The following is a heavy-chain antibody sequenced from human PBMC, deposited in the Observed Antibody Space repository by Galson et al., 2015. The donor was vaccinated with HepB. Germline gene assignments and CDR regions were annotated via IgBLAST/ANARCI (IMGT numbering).Heavy chain of an antibody. CDR1: GFTFSRFY. D-gene: IGHD2-21*01. V-gene: IGHV3-7*01. Sequence: LRLSCAASGFTFSRFYMSWVPQVPGQGQEWVANIKEDGREKYYVDSVKGRFSISRDNAQNSLYLQMNSLRAEDTAVYYCASGDCTICYSRRYFYYGMDVCGHGTTVTVSS. CDR2: IKEDGREK. J-gene: IGHJ6*02. CDR3: ASGDCTICYSRRYFYYGMDV.